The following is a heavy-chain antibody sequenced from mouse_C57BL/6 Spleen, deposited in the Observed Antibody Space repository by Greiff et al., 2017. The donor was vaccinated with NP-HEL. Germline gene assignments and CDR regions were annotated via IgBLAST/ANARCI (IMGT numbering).Heavy chain of an antibody. V-gene: IGHV8-12*01. Sequence: QVTLKVCGPGILQSSQTLSLTCSFSGFSLSPSGMGVCWIRQPSGQGLEWLAHIYCDDDKRYNPSLQSRLPISKDTSRNQVFLKITSVDTADTATYYCARRTGACFDDWGQGTTLTVSS. CDR1: GFSLSPSGMG. CDR2: IYCDDDK. J-gene: IGHJ2*01. D-gene: IGHD4-1*01. CDR3: ARRTGACFDD.